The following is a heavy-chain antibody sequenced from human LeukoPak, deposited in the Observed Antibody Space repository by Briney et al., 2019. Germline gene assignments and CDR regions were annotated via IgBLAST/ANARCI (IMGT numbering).Heavy chain of an antibody. D-gene: IGHD3-10*01. Sequence: SETLSLTCAVYGGSFSGYYWSWIRQPPGKGLEWIGEINHSGSTNYNPSLKSRVTISVDTSKNQFSLKLSSVTAADTAVYYCARPYFMVRSPGYMDVWGKGTTVTISS. CDR1: GGSFSGYY. CDR3: ARPYFMVRSPGYMDV. J-gene: IGHJ6*03. V-gene: IGHV4-34*01. CDR2: INHSGST.